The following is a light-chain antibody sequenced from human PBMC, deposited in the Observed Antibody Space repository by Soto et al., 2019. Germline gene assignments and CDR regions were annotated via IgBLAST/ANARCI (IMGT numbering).Light chain of an antibody. Sequence: EIVLTQSPATLSLSPGERATLSCRASQSVSYYLAWYQQKPGQAPRLLIYDASNRATGIPARFSGSGSGTDVTLTISSLEPEDFAVYYCQQRSNWLTFGGGNKVEIK. J-gene: IGKJ4*01. V-gene: IGKV3-11*01. CDR3: QQRSNWLT. CDR2: DAS. CDR1: QSVSYY.